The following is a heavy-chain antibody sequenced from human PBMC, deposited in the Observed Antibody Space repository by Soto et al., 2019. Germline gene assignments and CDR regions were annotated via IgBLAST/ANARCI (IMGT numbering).Heavy chain of an antibody. V-gene: IGHV3-11*01. Sequence: GSLRTSCAAPGFTFRDHYNTWNRQAPGKGLDWVAKISGSGTTIFYADSVEGRFTVSRDNAKNSVYLQMDSLRAEDTAVYYCASDPFYYASGYWGQGTLVTVS. J-gene: IGHJ4*02. CDR2: ISGSGTTI. D-gene: IGHD3-10*01. CDR1: GFTFRDHY. CDR3: ASDPFYYASGY.